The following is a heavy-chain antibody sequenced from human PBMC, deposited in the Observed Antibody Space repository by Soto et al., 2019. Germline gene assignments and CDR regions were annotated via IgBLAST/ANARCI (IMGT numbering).Heavy chain of an antibody. CDR3: ARGGGLRFLEWLSQGAFDI. J-gene: IGHJ3*02. V-gene: IGHV3-74*01. CDR1: GFTFSSYW. CDR2: INSDGSST. D-gene: IGHD3-3*01. Sequence: GGSLRLSCAAAGFTFSSYWMHWVRQAPGKGLVWVSRINSDGSSTSYADSVKGRFTISRDNAKNTLYLQMNSLRAEDTAVYYCARGGGLRFLEWLSQGAFDIWGQGTMVTVSS.